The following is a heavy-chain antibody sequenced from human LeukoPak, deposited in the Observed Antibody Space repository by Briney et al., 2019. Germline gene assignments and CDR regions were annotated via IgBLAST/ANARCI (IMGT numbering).Heavy chain of an antibody. Sequence: GGSLRLSCTASGFTFSDHYMDWVRQAPGKGLVWVSRIKSDGTNTNYADSVRGRFTISRDNAKSTVYLQMNSLRVEDTAIYYCARDLLRGLDSWGQGILVTVSS. V-gene: IGHV3-74*01. CDR2: IKSDGTNT. D-gene: IGHD3-10*01. J-gene: IGHJ4*02. CDR3: ARDLLRGLDS. CDR1: GFTFSDHY.